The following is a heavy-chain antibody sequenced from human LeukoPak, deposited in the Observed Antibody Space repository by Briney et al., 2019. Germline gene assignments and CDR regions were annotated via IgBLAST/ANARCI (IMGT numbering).Heavy chain of an antibody. V-gene: IGHV3-48*01. D-gene: IGHD2-21*01. J-gene: IGHJ1*01. Sequence: PGGSQRLSCAASGFPFNYYSMNWVRQAPAKGLEWISYISSNSNTMYYADSVSGRFTISRDNAKDSLYLQMNGLGAEDTAVYYWVRGDNSLHWGQGTLVSVSS. CDR3: VRGDNSLH. CDR2: ISSNSNTM. CDR1: GFPFNYYS.